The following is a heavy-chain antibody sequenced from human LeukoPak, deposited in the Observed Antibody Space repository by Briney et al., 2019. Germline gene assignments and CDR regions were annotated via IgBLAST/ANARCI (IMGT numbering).Heavy chain of an antibody. CDR3: ARHLGDNVDAFDI. V-gene: IGHV1-69*01. J-gene: IGHJ3*02. CDR2: IIPIFGTA. Sequence: ASVKVSCKASGGTFSSYAISWVRQAPGQGLEWMGGIIPIFGTANYAQKFQGRVTITADESTSTVYMELSSLRSEDTAVYYCARHLGDNVDAFDIWGQGTMVTVSS. D-gene: IGHD3-16*02. CDR1: GGTFSSYA.